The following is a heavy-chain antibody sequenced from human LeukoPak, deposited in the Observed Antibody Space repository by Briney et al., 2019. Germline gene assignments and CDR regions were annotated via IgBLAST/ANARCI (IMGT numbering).Heavy chain of an antibody. J-gene: IGHJ4*02. V-gene: IGHV3-30*02. CDR1: GFTFSSYG. Sequence: QPGGSLRLSCAASGFTFSSYGMHWVRQAPGKGLEWVAFIRYDGSNKYYADSVKGRFTISRDNSKNTLYLQMNSLRAEDTAVYYCARGDRLPAARLPPNQLLDYWGQGTLVTVSS. CDR2: IRYDGSNK. CDR3: ARGDRLPAARLPPNQLLDY. D-gene: IGHD2-2*01.